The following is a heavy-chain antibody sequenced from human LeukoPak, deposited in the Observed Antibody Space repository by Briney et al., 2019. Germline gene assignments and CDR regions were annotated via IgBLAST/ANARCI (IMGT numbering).Heavy chain of an antibody. Sequence: ASVKVSCKASGYTFTSYYMHWVRQAPGQELEWMVIINPSGGSTSYAQKFQGRVIMTRDTSTSTVYMELSSLRSEDTAVYYCARVHYYDSSGYYYGYWGQGTLVTVSS. D-gene: IGHD3-22*01. J-gene: IGHJ4*02. V-gene: IGHV1-46*01. CDR1: GYTFTSYY. CDR2: INPSGGST. CDR3: ARVHYYDSSGYYYGY.